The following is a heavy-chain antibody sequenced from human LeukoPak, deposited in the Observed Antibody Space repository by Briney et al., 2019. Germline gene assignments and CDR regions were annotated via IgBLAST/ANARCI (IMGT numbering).Heavy chain of an antibody. Sequence: AGGSLRLSCEVSGFTFSSYHMNWVRQAPGKGLEWVSSIGSSGSYIYYADSLTGRFTISRDNAKNSLYLQMNSLRTEDTALYFCARDQGRDYFDYWGQGTQATVSS. CDR3: ARDQGRDYFDY. V-gene: IGHV3-21*01. CDR2: IGSSGSYI. J-gene: IGHJ4*02. CDR1: GFTFSSYH.